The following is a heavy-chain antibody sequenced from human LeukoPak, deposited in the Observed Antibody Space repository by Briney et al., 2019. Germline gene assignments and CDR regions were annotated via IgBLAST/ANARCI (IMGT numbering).Heavy chain of an antibody. D-gene: IGHD3-22*01. CDR3: ARSCYEYYYDSSGYYRPYFDY. Sequence: GSLRLSCAASGFTFSSYAMHWVRQAPGKGLEWVAVISYDGSNKYYADSVKGRFTISRDNSKNTLYLQMNSLRAEDTAVYYCARSCYEYYYDSSGYYRPYFDYWGQGTLVTVSS. V-gene: IGHV3-30*04. CDR1: GFTFSSYA. J-gene: IGHJ4*02. CDR2: ISYDGSNK.